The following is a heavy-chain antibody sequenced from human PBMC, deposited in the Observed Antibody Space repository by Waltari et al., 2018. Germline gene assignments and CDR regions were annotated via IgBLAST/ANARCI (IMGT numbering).Heavy chain of an antibody. J-gene: IGHJ6*02. V-gene: IGHV4-59*11. Sequence: QVQLQESGPGLVKPSETLSLTCTVSGGSISSHYWSWIRQPPGKGLEWIGYIYYSGSTNHNPSLKSRVTISVDTSKNQFSLKLSSVTAADTAVYYCARGAGYSGSYYGGGMDVWGQGTTVTVSS. CDR3: ARGAGYSGSYYGGGMDV. CDR1: GGSISSHY. CDR2: IYYSGST. D-gene: IGHD1-26*01.